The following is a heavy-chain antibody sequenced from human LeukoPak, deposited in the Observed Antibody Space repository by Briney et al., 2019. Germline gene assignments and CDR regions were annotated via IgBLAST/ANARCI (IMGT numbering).Heavy chain of an antibody. CDR2: IWSDGSNK. CDR1: GFTFTRYA. V-gene: IGHV3-33*06. D-gene: IGHD3-16*01. J-gene: IGHJ4*02. Sequence: GGSLRLSCAASGFTFTRYAMHWVRQAPGKGLEWVAVIWSDGSNKYYADSVKGRFTISRDNSKNTLYLQMNSMRAEDTAVYYCAKDFGTAVPLTLDYWGQGTLVTVSS. CDR3: AKDFGTAVPLTLDY.